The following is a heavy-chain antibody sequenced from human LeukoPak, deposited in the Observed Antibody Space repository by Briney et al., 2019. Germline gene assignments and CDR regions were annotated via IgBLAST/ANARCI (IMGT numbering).Heavy chain of an antibody. J-gene: IGHJ4*02. Sequence: GGSLRLSCEVDGFTFSSYAMSWVRQAPGKGLEWVSGSGSGGSTYYADSVKGRFTISRDNSKNTLYLQMNSLRAEDTAVYYCAKDFWSGYYPNCWGQGTLVTVSS. CDR2: SGSGGST. V-gene: IGHV3-23*01. CDR1: GFTFSSYA. D-gene: IGHD3-3*01. CDR3: AKDFWSGYYPNC.